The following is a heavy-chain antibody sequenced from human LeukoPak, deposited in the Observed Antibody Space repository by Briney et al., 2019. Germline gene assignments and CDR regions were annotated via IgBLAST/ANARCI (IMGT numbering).Heavy chain of an antibody. D-gene: IGHD3-9*01. J-gene: IGHJ4*02. CDR1: GFTFSNYA. Sequence: GASLRLSCAASGFTFSNYAMSWVRQAPGKGLEWVSAIFGSGGSTYYADSVRGRFTISRDNPKNTLYLQMNSLRAEDTAVYYCAKWGDYDILTGYYDSDYWGQGTLVTVSS. V-gene: IGHV3-23*01. CDR2: IFGSGGST. CDR3: AKWGDYDILTGYYDSDY.